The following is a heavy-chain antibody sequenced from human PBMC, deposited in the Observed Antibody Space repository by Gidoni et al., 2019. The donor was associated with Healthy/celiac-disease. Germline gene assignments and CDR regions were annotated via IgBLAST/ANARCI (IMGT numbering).Heavy chain of an antibody. CDR3: ARASAEQGRMGAMVRGVLPDY. CDR1: GFTFSDYS. CDR2: ISSSGSTI. D-gene: IGHD3-10*01. Sequence: QVQLVESGGGLVKPGGSLRLSCAASGFTFSDYSRSWIRQAPGTGLEWVSYISSSGSTIYYADSVKGRFTISRDNAKNSLYLQRNSLRAEDTAVYYLARASAEQGRMGAMVRGVLPDYWGQGTLVTVSS. V-gene: IGHV3-11*01. J-gene: IGHJ4*02.